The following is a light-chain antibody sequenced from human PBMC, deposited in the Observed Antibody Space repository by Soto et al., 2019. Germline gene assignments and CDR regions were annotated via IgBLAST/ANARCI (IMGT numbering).Light chain of an antibody. CDR1: SSNIGTQV. Sequence: QSALTQPPSVSGTLGQRVRIPCSGSSSNIGTQVANWYQHLPGTAPKLLLYSNNQRPSGVPDRFSGSKSGTSASLAISGLQFEDEADYHCSSWDDNLDAEVFGAGTKVTVL. J-gene: IGLJ1*01. CDR3: SSWDDNLDAEV. CDR2: SNN. V-gene: IGLV1-44*01.